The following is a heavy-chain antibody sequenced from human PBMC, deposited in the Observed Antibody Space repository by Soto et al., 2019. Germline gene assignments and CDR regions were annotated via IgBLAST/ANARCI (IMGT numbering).Heavy chain of an antibody. J-gene: IGHJ3*01. CDR1: DFTISPYW. CDR3: GTDQWGGAFDL. CDR2: IKGDGSVR. Sequence: EVQVVESGGGLVQPGGSLRLSCAASDFTISPYWMAWVRQTPGQGLEFVANIKGDGSVRNYVDSVKGRFTISRDNAKNSLYLEMNSLRAEDTAVYYCGTDQWGGAFDLWGQGTTVIVSS. D-gene: IGHD3-10*01. V-gene: IGHV3-7*01.